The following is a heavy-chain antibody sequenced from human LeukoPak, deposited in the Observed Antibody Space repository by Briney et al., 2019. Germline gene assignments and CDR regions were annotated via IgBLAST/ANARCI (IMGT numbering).Heavy chain of an antibody. CDR2: IKQDGGEP. V-gene: IGHV3-7*05. CDR3: ALYNWSSKRDFDY. D-gene: IGHD1-20*01. J-gene: IGHJ4*02. CDR1: GFTFSNYW. Sequence: PGGALRLSCAASGFTFSNYWSSWVRQAPGQGLEPVANIKQDGGEPYYVDSMKGRFTISRDNAKTSLYLQMNSLRADDTAVYYCALYNWSSKRDFDYWGQGTLVTVSS.